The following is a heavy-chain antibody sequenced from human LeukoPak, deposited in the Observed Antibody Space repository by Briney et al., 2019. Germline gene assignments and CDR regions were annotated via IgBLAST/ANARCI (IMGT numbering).Heavy chain of an antibody. CDR1: GFTFGNYD. CDR3: TRGRYGMDV. V-gene: IGHV3-13*01. J-gene: IGHJ6*02. Sequence: GGSLRLSCAASGFTFGNYDLHWVRQATGKGLEWVSSIGTTGDTFYPDSVKGRFTISRDNAKNSFYLQMSSLGAGDTAVYYCTRGRYGMDVWGHGTTVIVSS. CDR2: IGTTGDT.